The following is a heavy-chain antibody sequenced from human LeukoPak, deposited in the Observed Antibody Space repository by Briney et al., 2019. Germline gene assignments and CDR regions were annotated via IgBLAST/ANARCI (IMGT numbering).Heavy chain of an antibody. CDR3: ANGPHPTTGTDHQFDY. Sequence: SETLSLTCTASGATISTYYWSWVRQPPGKGLEWIGYVYHSGITHYNPSLKSRVTISVDTSKNQFSLKLTSVTAADTAVYYCANGPHPTTGTDHQFDYWGQGTLVTVFS. CDR1: GATISTYY. CDR2: VYHSGIT. D-gene: IGHD2-8*02. V-gene: IGHV4-59*01. J-gene: IGHJ4*02.